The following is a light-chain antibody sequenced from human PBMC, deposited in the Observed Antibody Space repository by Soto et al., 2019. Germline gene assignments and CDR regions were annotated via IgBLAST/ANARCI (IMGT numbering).Light chain of an antibody. CDR1: HRVSSY. J-gene: IGKJ4*01. CDR2: GAS. CDR3: QQYNNWPLT. V-gene: IGKV3-15*01. Sequence: EIVMTQSPATLSVSPGERATLSCRASHRVSSYLAWYQQKPGQAPRVISYGASTRATGIPARFSGSGSGTDFTLTISSLQSEDFEVYYCQQYNNWPLTFGAGTKVDIK.